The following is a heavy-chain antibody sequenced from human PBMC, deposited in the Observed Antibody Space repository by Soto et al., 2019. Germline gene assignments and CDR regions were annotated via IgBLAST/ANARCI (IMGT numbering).Heavy chain of an antibody. D-gene: IGHD6-13*01. Sequence: SETLSLTCAVYGGSFSGYYWSWIRQPPGKGLEWIGEINHSGSTNYNPSLKSRVTISVDTSKNQFSLKLSSVTAADTAVYYCARGKGIAAAGTRPYYYGMDVWGQGTTVT. V-gene: IGHV4-34*01. J-gene: IGHJ6*02. CDR1: GGSFSGYY. CDR3: ARGKGIAAAGTRPYYYGMDV. CDR2: INHSGST.